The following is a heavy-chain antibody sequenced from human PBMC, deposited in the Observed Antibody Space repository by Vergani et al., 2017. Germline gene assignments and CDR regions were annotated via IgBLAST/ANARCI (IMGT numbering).Heavy chain of an antibody. V-gene: IGHV4-59*01. CDR1: GGPISSYY. Sequence: QVQLQESGPGLVKPSETLSLTCTVPGGPISSYYWSWIRQPPGKGLEWIGYIYYSGGTNYNPSLKSRGTISVDTSKNQFSLKLSSVTAADTAVYYCARDGSTYWNNWFDPWGQGTLVTVSS. D-gene: IGHD2-8*02. CDR2: IYYSGGT. J-gene: IGHJ5*02. CDR3: ARDGSTYWNNWFDP.